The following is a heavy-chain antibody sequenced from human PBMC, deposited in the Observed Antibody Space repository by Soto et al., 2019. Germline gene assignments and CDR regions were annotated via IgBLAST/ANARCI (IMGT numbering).Heavy chain of an antibody. CDR3: ASVGATDSSPYYYYGMDV. CDR2: INSDGSST. CDR1: GFTFSSYW. J-gene: IGHJ6*02. V-gene: IGHV3-74*01. D-gene: IGHD1-26*01. Sequence: GGSLRLSCAASGFTFSSYWMHWVRQAPGKGLVWVSRINSDGSSTSYADSVKGRFTISRDNAKNTLYLQMNSLRAEDTAVYYCASVGATDSSPYYYYGMDVWGQGTTVTVSS.